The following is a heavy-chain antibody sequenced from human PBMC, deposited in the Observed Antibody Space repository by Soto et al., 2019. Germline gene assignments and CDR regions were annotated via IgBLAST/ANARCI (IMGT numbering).Heavy chain of an antibody. CDR1: GFTFSNYS. J-gene: IGHJ6*02. CDR2: ISSSTI. V-gene: IGHV3-48*01. CDR3: AKDGGGWYADGMDV. Sequence: GGSLRLSCAASGFTFSNYSMNWVRQAPGKGLEWVSYISSSTIYYADSVKGRFTISRDNSKNTLYLQMNSLRAEDTAVYYCAKDGGGWYADGMDVWGQGTTVTVSS. D-gene: IGHD6-19*01.